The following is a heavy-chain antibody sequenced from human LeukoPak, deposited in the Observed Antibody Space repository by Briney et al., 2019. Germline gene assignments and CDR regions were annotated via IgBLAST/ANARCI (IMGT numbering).Heavy chain of an antibody. CDR1: GFTFSSYS. CDR2: ISSSSSYI. CDR3: ARDLSGWYAVFGY. V-gene: IGHV3-21*01. J-gene: IGHJ4*02. D-gene: IGHD6-19*01. Sequence: PGGSLRLSCAASGFTFSSYSMNWVRQAPGKGLEWVSSISSSSSYIYYADSVKGRFTISRDNAKNSLYLQMNSLRAEDTAVYYCARDLSGWYAVFGYWGQGTLVTVSS.